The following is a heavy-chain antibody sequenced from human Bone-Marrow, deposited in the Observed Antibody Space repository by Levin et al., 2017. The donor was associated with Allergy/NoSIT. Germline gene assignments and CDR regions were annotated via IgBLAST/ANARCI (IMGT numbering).Heavy chain of an antibody. CDR2: IYHSGNT. V-gene: IGHV4-30-2*01. CDR3: ARVFRGVVYFDS. CDR1: GGSISGDGNS. J-gene: IGHJ4*02. Sequence: PSETLSLTCAVSGGSISGDGNSWSWIRQPPGKGLEWIGFIYHSGNTYYNPSLKSRVTMSVDKSKNEFSLKVRSVTAADTAVYYCARVFRGVVYFDSWGPGTLVTVSS. D-gene: IGHD3-10*01.